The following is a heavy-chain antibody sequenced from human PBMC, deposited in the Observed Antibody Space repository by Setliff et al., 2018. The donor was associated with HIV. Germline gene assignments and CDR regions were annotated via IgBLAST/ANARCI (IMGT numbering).Heavy chain of an antibody. V-gene: IGHV4-34*01. CDR2: ITHSGST. Sequence: PSETLSLTCAVYGGSFTDFYWTFIRQPPGKGLEWIGEITHSGSTTYDPSLKSRITVSVDTSKNQFSLKLTSVTAADMGVYYCARGRKKTLAVSGTRYFDFWGQGTQVTSPQ. CDR3: ARGRKKTLAVSGTRYFDF. D-gene: IGHD6-19*01. J-gene: IGHJ4*02. CDR1: GGSFTDFY.